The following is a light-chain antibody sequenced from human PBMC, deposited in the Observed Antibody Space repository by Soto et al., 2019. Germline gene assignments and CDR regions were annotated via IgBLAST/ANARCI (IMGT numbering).Light chain of an antibody. V-gene: IGKV4-1*01. CDR2: WAS. Sequence: DIVMTQSPDSRAVSLGERATINCKSSQSVLYSSNNKNYLAWYQQKPGQPPKLLIYWASTRESGVPDRFSGSGSWTDFTLTIRSLQAEDVAVYYCQQYYSTPGTCVGGTKVEIK. J-gene: IGKJ4*01. CDR1: QSVLYSSNNKNY. CDR3: QQYYSTPGT.